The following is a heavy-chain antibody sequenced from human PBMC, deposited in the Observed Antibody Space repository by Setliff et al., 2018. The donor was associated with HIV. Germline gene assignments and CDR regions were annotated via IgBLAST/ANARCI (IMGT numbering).Heavy chain of an antibody. Sequence: SETLSLTCTVSGGSISSGDYYWSWIRQPPGRGLEWIGYIYYSGSTYYNPSLKSRVTISVDTSKNQFSLRLSSVTAADTAVYYCARDSGRRNDAFDIWGQGTMVTVSS. CDR3: ARDSGRRNDAFDI. D-gene: IGHD3-10*01. CDR2: IYYSGST. V-gene: IGHV4-30-4*08. CDR1: GGSISSGDYY. J-gene: IGHJ3*02.